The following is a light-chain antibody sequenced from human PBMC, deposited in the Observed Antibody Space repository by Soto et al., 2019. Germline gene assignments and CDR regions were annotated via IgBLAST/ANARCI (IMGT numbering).Light chain of an antibody. CDR1: QSVNSNS. CDR2: SAS. V-gene: IGKV3-20*01. Sequence: EIVLTQSPGTLSLSPGERATLSCRASQSVNSNSLAWYQQKPGQAPRLLIYSASSRATGISDRFSGSGSGTDFTLTITSLEPEDFAVYYCQQYGSSILYTFGQGTKLEIK. CDR3: QQYGSSILYT. J-gene: IGKJ2*01.